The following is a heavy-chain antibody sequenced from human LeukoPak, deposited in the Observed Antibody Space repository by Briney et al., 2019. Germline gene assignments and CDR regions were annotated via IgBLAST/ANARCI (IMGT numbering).Heavy chain of an antibody. V-gene: IGHV3-30-3*01. J-gene: IGHJ4*02. CDR2: ISYDGSNK. D-gene: IGHD6-6*01. CDR3: ARVGSSSLDY. Sequence: GGSLRLSCAASGFTFSSYAMHWVRQGPGKGLEWVAVISYDGSNKYYADSVKGRFTISRDNSKNTLYLQMNSLRAEDTAVYYCARVGSSSLDYWGQGTLVTVSS. CDR1: GFTFSSYA.